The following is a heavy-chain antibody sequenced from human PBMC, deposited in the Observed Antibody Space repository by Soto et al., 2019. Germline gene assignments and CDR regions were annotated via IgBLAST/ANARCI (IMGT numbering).Heavy chain of an antibody. Sequence: SETLSLTCTVSGGSISSSSYYWGWIRQPPGKGLEWIGSIYYSGSTYYNPSLKSRVTISVDMSKNQFSLKLSSVTAADTAVYYCARSRYCSGGSCYNAGYYFDYWGQGTLVTVSS. CDR2: IYYSGST. J-gene: IGHJ4*02. CDR1: GGSISSSSYY. CDR3: ARSRYCSGGSCYNAGYYFDY. D-gene: IGHD2-15*01. V-gene: IGHV4-39*01.